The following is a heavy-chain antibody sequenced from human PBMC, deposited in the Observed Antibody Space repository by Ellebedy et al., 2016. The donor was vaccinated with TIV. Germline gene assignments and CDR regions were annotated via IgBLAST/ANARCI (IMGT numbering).Heavy chain of an antibody. J-gene: IGHJ4*02. CDR3: ATRHIVLPQ. D-gene: IGHD2-21*01. CDR2: IGGAGGGT. V-gene: IGHV3-23*01. Sequence: GESLKISCVASGLTFSTYAMSWVRQAPGKGLEWVSAIGGAGGGTSHADFVKGRFTISRDNSKNTLYLQMNSLRAEDTAVYYCATRHIVLPQWGQGTLVTVSS. CDR1: GLTFSTYA.